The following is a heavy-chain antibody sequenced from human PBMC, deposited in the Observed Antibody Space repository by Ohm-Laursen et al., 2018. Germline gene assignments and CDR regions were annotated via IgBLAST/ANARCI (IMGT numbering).Heavy chain of an antibody. CDR1: GFTFSRHA. D-gene: IGHD6-19*01. V-gene: IGHV3-23*01. J-gene: IGHJ4*02. CDR3: AKTRLPGYSSGFDY. CDR2: ISGSGGSI. Sequence: SLRLSCSASGFTFSRHAMSWVRQAPGKGLEWVSAISGSGGSIYYADSVKGRFTISRDNSKNTLYLQMNSLRADDTAVYYCAKTRLPGYSSGFDYWGQGTLVTVSS.